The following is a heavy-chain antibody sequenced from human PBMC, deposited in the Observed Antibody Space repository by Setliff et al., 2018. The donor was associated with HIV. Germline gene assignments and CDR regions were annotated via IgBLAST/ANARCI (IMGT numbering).Heavy chain of an antibody. Sequence: ASVKVSCKASGYTFTDYYMHWVQQAPGKGLEWMGRIDPEDGETIYAEKFQGRVTISADTSTDTAYVQLSSLRSEDTAVYYCAREGSPIYYFDYWSQGTLVTVSS. CDR1: GYTFTDYY. D-gene: IGHD3-10*01. CDR2: IDPEDGET. V-gene: IGHV1-69-2*01. CDR3: AREGSPIYYFDY. J-gene: IGHJ4*02.